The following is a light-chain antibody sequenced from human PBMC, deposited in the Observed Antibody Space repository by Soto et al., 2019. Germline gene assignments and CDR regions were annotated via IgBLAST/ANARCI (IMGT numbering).Light chain of an antibody. Sequence: VLLLSPRTVSLSAVERATFSSSASQNGDSNHLAWYQQKPGQAPRILIFAASGMATGIPDRFSGSRSGPDFTLTINSLQREDFATYYCQQTYNTPLTFGGGTKVDIK. CDR1: QNGDSNH. CDR2: AAS. J-gene: IGKJ4*01. V-gene: IGKV3-20*01. CDR3: QQTYNTPLT.